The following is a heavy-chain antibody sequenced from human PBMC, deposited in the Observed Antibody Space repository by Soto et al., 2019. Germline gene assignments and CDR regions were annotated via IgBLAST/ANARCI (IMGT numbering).Heavy chain of an antibody. J-gene: IGHJ4*02. V-gene: IGHV1-2*02. Sequence: QVQLVQSGAEVKKPGASVRVSCKASGYSFSADYMHWVRQAPGQGLEWMGWINPNSGDTTYLQKFQGRVPMTTDTTIRTAYMDRHSLSPGDTAVYYCARSSIHWGQGTLVTFSS. CDR1: GYSFSADY. CDR2: INPNSGDT. D-gene: IGHD3-10*01. CDR3: ARSSIH.